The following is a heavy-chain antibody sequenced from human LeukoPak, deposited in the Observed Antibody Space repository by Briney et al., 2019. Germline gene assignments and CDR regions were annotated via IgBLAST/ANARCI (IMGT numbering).Heavy chain of an antibody. CDR2: IYSSGST. CDR3: ARAGVELRRALFDY. J-gene: IGHJ4*02. Sequence: SETLSLTCTVSGGSISSYYWSWIRQPPGKGLEWIGYIYSSGSTNYNPSLKSQVTISVATSKNQFSLKLSSVTAADTAVYYCARAGVELRRALFDYWGQGTLVTVSS. D-gene: IGHD3-3*01. V-gene: IGHV4-59*01. CDR1: GGSISSYY.